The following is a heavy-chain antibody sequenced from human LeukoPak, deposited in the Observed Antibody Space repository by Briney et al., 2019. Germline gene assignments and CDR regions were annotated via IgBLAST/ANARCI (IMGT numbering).Heavy chain of an antibody. D-gene: IGHD3-16*02. CDR2: INHSGST. J-gene: IGHJ4*02. CDR1: GGSFSGYY. CDR3: ARGRGDYVWGSYRPIHY. Sequence: PETLSLTCAVYGGSFSGYYWSWIRQPPGKGLEWIGEINHSGSTNYNPSLKSRVTISVDTSKNQFSLTLSSVTAADTAVYYCARGRGDYVWGSYRPIHYWGQGTLVTVSS. V-gene: IGHV4-34*01.